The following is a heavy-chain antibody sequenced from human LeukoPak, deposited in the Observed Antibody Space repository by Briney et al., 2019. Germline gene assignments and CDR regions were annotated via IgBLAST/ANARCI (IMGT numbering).Heavy chain of an antibody. CDR2: INHSGST. J-gene: IGHJ4*02. CDR3: ARDNVEMATDFDY. V-gene: IGHV4-34*01. D-gene: IGHD5-24*01. CDR1: GGSFSGYY. Sequence: PSETLSLTCAVYGGSFSGYYWSWIRQPPVKGLEWIGEINHSGSTNYNPSLKSRVTISVDTSKNQFSLKLSSVTAADTAVYYCARDNVEMATDFDYWGQGTLVTVSS.